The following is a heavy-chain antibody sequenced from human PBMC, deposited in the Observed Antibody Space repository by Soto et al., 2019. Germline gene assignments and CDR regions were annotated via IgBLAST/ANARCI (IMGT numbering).Heavy chain of an antibody. CDR3: ARASGGALPSYYYYGMDV. J-gene: IGHJ6*01. Sequence: GGSLRLSSAASGFTFSDYSMNWVLQAPGKGLEWVSYIRSSSSTIYYADSVNGRFTISRDNAKISLYLQMNSRRDEDTAVYYCARASGGALPSYYYYGMDVWGQGTTVTVSS. CDR2: IRSSSSTI. V-gene: IGHV3-48*02. D-gene: IGHD1-26*01. CDR1: GFTFSDYS.